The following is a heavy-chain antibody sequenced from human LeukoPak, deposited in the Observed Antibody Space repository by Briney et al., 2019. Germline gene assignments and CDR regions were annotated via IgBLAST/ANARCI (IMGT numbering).Heavy chain of an antibody. Sequence: KPSETLSLTCTVSGGTISSYYWSWIRQPAGKGLEWIGRIYTSGSTNYNPSLKSRVTMSVDTSKNQFSLKLSSVTAADTAVYYCARVRSAARPDGDYFDYWGQGTLVTVSS. V-gene: IGHV4-4*07. CDR3: ARVRSAARPDGDYFDY. D-gene: IGHD6-6*01. J-gene: IGHJ4*02. CDR1: GGTISSYY. CDR2: IYTSGST.